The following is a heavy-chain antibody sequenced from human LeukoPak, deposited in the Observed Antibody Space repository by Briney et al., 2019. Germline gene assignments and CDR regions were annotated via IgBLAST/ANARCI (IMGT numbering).Heavy chain of an antibody. J-gene: IGHJ4*02. V-gene: IGHV4-34*01. CDR2: INHSGST. Sequence: SETLSLTCAVYGGSFSGYYWSWIRQPPGKGLEWIGEINHSGSTNYNPALKSRVTISVDTSKNQFSLKLSSVTAADTAVYYCPRRPIGVWGSYRYRAFDYWGQGTLVTVSS. D-gene: IGHD3-16*02. CDR3: PRRPIGVWGSYRYRAFDY. CDR1: GGSFSGYY.